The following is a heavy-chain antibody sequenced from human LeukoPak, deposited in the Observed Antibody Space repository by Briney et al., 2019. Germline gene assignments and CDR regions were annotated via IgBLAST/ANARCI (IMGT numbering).Heavy chain of an antibody. CDR3: ARGKHTAAIPDY. Sequence: GGSLRLSCAATGFTFSTYWMHWVRQAPGEGLVWVSRINADVSSTSYADSVKGRFTISRDNAKNTLYLQMNSLRAEDTAVYYCARGKHTAAIPDYWGQGTLVTVSS. D-gene: IGHD6-13*01. CDR1: GFTFSTYW. V-gene: IGHV3-74*01. CDR2: INADVSST. J-gene: IGHJ4*02.